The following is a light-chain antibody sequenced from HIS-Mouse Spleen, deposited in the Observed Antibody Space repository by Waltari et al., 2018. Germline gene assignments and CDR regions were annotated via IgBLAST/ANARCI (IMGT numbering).Light chain of an antibody. V-gene: IGLV2-23*03. CDR1: SSDVGSYNL. CDR3: CSYAGSSTFEWV. J-gene: IGLJ3*02. Sequence: QSALTQPASVSGSPGQSITISCPGTSSDVGSYNLFTWYQQHPGKAPKLMIYEGSKRPSGVSNRFSGSKSGNTASLTISGLQAEDEADYYCCSYAGSSTFEWVFGGGTKLTVL. CDR2: EGS.